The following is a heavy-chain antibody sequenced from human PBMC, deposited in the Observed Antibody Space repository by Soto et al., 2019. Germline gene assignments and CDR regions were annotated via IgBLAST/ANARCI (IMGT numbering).Heavy chain of an antibody. CDR3: VRSWGVYCSSTRCYSPWLDP. D-gene: IGHD2-2*02. V-gene: IGHV3-48*03. CDR1: GFTFSSHE. J-gene: IGHJ5*02. Sequence: EVQLVESGGGLVQPGGSLRLSCVASGFTFSSHEMNWVRQAPGKGLEWVSYISSRGSPIDYADSVRGRFTISRDNAKNSVILQMNSLRVEDTAVYYCVRSWGVYCSSTRCYSPWLDPWGQGTLVTVSS. CDR2: ISSRGSPI.